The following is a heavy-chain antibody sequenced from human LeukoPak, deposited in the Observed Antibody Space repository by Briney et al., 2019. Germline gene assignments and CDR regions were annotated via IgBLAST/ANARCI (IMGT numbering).Heavy chain of an antibody. V-gene: IGHV4-39*07. D-gene: IGHD3-9*01. Sequence: SETLSLTCTVSGGSISSSSYYWGWIRQPPGKGLEWIGYIYYSGSTNYNLSLKSRVTISIDTSKNQFSLKLSSVTAADTAVYYCARGGSTLHSAGGHDIEFYYYYYMDVWGKGTTVTISS. CDR1: GGSISSSSYY. CDR3: ARGGSTLHSAGGHDIEFYYYYYMDV. CDR2: IYYSGST. J-gene: IGHJ6*03.